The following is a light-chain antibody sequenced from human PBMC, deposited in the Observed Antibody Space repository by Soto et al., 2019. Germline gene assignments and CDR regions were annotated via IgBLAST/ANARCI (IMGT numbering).Light chain of an antibody. V-gene: IGKV3-15*01. CDR1: QSVSSN. CDR3: QQYNNWPPGT. J-gene: IGKJ1*01. Sequence: IVMTQSPATLSVSPGERATLSCRASQSVSSNLAWYQQKPGQAPRLLIYGASTRDTGIPVRFSGSGSGTEFTLTISSLQSEDFAVYYCQQYNNWPPGTFGQGTKLEIK. CDR2: GAS.